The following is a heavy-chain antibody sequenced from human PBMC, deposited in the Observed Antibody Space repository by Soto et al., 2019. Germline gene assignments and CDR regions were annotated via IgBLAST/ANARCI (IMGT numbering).Heavy chain of an antibody. Sequence: PSETLSLTCTVSGGSISSSSYYWGWIRQPPGKGLEWIGSIYYSGSTYYNPSLKSRVTISVDTSKNQFSLKLSSVTAADTAVYYCARLGYCSGGSCYSPPEGWFEPWGQGTRVTVS. J-gene: IGHJ5*02. D-gene: IGHD2-15*01. CDR2: IYYSGST. CDR1: GGSISSSSYY. V-gene: IGHV4-39*01. CDR3: ARLGYCSGGSCYSPPEGWFEP.